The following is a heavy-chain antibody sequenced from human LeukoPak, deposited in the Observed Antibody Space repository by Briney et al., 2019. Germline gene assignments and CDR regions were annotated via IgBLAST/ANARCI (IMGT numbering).Heavy chain of an antibody. CDR2: IKQDASEI. V-gene: IGHV3-7*01. J-gene: IGHJ4*02. CDR3: ATDGGPFDN. CDR1: GVPISGYW. Sequence: PGGSLRLSCAVSGVPISGYWMSWVRQAPGKGLEWVANIKQDASEIYYVASVRGRFTISRDNAKNSVFLQMNSLRAEDTAVYYCATDGGPFDNWGQGILVTVSS. D-gene: IGHD3-10*01.